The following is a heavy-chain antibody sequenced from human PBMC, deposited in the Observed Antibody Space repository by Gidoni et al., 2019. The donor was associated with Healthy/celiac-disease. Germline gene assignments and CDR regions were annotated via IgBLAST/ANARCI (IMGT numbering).Heavy chain of an antibody. CDR3: ARDWYYYGSGSYDAFDI. D-gene: IGHD3-10*01. V-gene: IGHV4-39*07. J-gene: IGHJ3*02. Sequence: QLQLQESGPGLVKPSETLSLTCTVSGGFISSSSYYWGWIRQPPGKGLEWIGSIYYSGSTYYNPSLKSRVTISVDTSKNQFSLKPSSVTAADTAVYYCARDWYYYGSGSYDAFDIWGQGTMVTVSS. CDR1: GGFISSSSYY. CDR2: IYYSGST.